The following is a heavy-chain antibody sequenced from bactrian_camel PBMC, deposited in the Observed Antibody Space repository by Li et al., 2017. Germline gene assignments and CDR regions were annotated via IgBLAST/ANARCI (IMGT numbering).Heavy chain of an antibody. CDR2: IYTTGGAT. CDR1: GYTYDTYC. Sequence: VQLVESGGGSVQAGGFLRLSCAARGYTYDTYCMGWFRRPPGKEREGVAGIYTTGGATYYTDSVRGRFIISLSSDANTLYLQMNDLKPEDTAMYYCAADWPGCGLRNFRGGYWGQGTQVTVS. J-gene: IGHJ6*01. V-gene: IGHV3S6*01. D-gene: IGHD1*01. CDR3: AADWPGCGLRNFRGGY.